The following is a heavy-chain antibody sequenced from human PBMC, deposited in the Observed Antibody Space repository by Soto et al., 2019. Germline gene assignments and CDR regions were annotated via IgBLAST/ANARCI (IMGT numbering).Heavy chain of an antibody. CDR1: GFTFSSYG. CDR2: IWYDGSNK. CDR3: ARDGTAVAFDY. D-gene: IGHD6-19*01. V-gene: IGHV3-33*01. Sequence: QFQLVESGGGVVQPGRSLRLSCAVSGFTFSSYGMHWVRQAPGKGLEWVAIIWYDGSNKFYADSVKGRFTISRDDSKNTLYLQMNSLRAEDTVVYYCARDGTAVAFDYWGQGTLVTVSS. J-gene: IGHJ4*02.